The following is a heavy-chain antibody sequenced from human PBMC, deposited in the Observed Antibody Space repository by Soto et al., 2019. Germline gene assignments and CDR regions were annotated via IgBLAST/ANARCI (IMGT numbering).Heavy chain of an antibody. CDR3: ARDTRYCSSTSCYRGSDFDY. D-gene: IGHD2-2*02. CDR1: GYTFTSYG. J-gene: IGHJ4*02. V-gene: IGHV1-18*01. CDR2: ISAYNGNT. Sequence: QVQLVQSGAEVKKPGASVKVSCKASGYTFTSYGISWVRQAPGQGLEWMGWISAYNGNTNYAQKRQGRVTMTTDTSTSTAYMELRSLRSDDTAVYYCARDTRYCSSTSCYRGSDFDYWGQGTLVTVSS.